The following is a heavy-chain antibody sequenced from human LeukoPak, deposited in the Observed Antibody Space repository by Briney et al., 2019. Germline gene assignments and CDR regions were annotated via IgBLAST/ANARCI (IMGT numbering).Heavy chain of an antibody. D-gene: IGHD3-22*01. CDR3: ATLGVDYYDSSGYWVDY. J-gene: IGHJ4*02. CDR2: FDPEDGET. CDR1: GHTLTELS. V-gene: IGHV1-24*01. Sequence: GASVKVSCKVSGHTLTELSMHWVRQAPGKGLEWMGGFDPEDGETIYAQKFQGRVTMTEDTSTDTAYMELSSLRSEDTAVYYCATLGVDYYDSSGYWVDYWGQGTLVTVSS.